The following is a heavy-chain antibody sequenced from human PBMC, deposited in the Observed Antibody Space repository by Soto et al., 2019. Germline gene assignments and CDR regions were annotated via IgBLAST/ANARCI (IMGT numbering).Heavy chain of an antibody. CDR1: GYTFTSYG. D-gene: IGHD3-22*01. Sequence: ASVKVSCKASGYTFTSYGISWVRQAPGQGLEWMGWISAYNGNTNYAQKLQGRVTMTTDTFTSTAYMELRSLRSDDTAVYYCARDRTMIVVVRDAFDIWGQGTMVTVSS. J-gene: IGHJ3*02. CDR3: ARDRTMIVVVRDAFDI. V-gene: IGHV1-18*01. CDR2: ISAYNGNT.